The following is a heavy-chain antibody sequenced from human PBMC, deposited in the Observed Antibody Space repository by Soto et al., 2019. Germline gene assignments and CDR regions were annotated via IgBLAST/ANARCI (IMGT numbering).Heavy chain of an antibody. Sequence: EVQVVETGGGLIQPGGSLRLSCAVSGFIVSDYYMNWVRQAPGKGLEWVSVIYSGGTTYYADSVKGRFTISRDNSKNTLYLQMNSLRVEDTAVYYCARRRMQLVGLNYCYSGLDVWGQGTTVTVS. CDR2: IYSGGTT. CDR3: ARRRMQLVGLNYCYSGLDV. V-gene: IGHV3-53*02. D-gene: IGHD6-13*01. CDR1: GFIVSDYY. J-gene: IGHJ6*02.